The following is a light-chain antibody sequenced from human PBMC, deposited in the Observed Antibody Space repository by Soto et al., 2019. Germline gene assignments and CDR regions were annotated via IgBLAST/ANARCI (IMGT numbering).Light chain of an antibody. CDR3: EQYNDWPIT. V-gene: IGKV3-15*01. CDR1: QSVSSN. CDR2: GAS. Sequence: VVTQSPATQSVSPGQRATLSCRASQSVSSNLGWYQQKPGQAPRLLIHGASTRATGIPARFSGSGSGTEFTLTISSLQSEDFAIYYCEQYNDWPITFGQGTRLAI. J-gene: IGKJ5*01.